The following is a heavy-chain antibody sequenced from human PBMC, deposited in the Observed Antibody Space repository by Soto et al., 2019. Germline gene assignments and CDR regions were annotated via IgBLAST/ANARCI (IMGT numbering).Heavy chain of an antibody. J-gene: IGHJ3*02. CDR1: GFTFSSYW. V-gene: IGHV3-74*01. CDR2: INPDGSGT. CDR3: ARDGAAVTPLDI. D-gene: IGHD4-17*01. Sequence: EVQLVESGGGLVQPGGSLRLSCAASGFTFSSYWMHWVRQAPGKGLVRVSTINPDGSGTIYADSVKGRFSVSRDNAKNTVFLQMSSLSAEDTAVYHCARDGAAVTPLDIWGQGTLVIVSS.